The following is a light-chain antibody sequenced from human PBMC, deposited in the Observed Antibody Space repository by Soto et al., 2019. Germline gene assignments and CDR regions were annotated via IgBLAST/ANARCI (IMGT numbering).Light chain of an antibody. CDR3: SSYAGRNNFGSYV. V-gene: IGLV2-8*01. CDR1: SSDVGGYNY. J-gene: IGLJ1*01. CDR2: EVS. Sequence: QSALTQPPSASVSPGQSVTISCTGTSSDVGGYNYVSWYQQHPGKAPKLMIYEVSKRPSGVPDRFSGSKSGNTASLTVSGLQAEDEADYYCSSYAGRNNFGSYVFGTGTKLTVL.